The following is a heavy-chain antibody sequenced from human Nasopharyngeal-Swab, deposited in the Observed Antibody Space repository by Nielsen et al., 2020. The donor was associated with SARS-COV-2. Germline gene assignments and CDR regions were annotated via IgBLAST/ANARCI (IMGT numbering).Heavy chain of an antibody. J-gene: IGHJ6*02. CDR3: ARGSEGANYYGMDV. V-gene: IGHV1-69*13. D-gene: IGHD1-26*01. CDR1: GYTFTGYY. Sequence: SVKVSCKASGYTFTGYYMHWVRQAPGQGLEWMGGIIPIFGTANYAQKFQGRVTITADESTSTAYMELSSLRSEDTAVYYCARGSEGANYYGMDVWGQGTTVTVSS. CDR2: IIPIFGTA.